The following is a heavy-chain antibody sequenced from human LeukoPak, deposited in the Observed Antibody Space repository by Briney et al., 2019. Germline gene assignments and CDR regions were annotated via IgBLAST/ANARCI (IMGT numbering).Heavy chain of an antibody. CDR3: VRVGGSYYYDY. CDR2: IRNKANSYTT. D-gene: IGHD3-10*01. CDR1: GFTFSDHY. Sequence: PGGSLRLSCVASGFTFSDHYMDWVRQAPGKGLEWVGRIRNKANSYTTQYAASVKGRFTMSRDDLKKSLFLKMSSLKAEDTALYYCVRVGGSYYYDYWGQGTLVPVP. V-gene: IGHV3-72*01. J-gene: IGHJ4*02.